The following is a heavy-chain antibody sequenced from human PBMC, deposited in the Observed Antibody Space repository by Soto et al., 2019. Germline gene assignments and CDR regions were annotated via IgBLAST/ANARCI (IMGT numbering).Heavy chain of an antibody. CDR3: AKGSVVVAAKFDS. D-gene: IGHD2-21*02. CDR2: ISSSGYST. V-gene: IGHV3-23*01. Sequence: PGGSLRLSCAASGFTFNNYAMSWVRQAPGKGLEWVSAISSSGYSTYYADSVKGRFTISRDNSKNTVYLQMNNLRAEDTAVYYYAKGSVVVAAKFDSWGQGTLVTVSS. CDR1: GFTFNNYA. J-gene: IGHJ4*02.